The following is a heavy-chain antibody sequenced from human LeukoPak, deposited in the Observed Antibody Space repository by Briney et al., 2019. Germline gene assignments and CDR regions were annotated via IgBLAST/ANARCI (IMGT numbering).Heavy chain of an antibody. CDR3: ARVVHYDSSGYYPLD. CDR1: GGSISSGDYY. J-gene: IGHJ4*02. V-gene: IGHV4-61*02. CDR2: IYTSGST. Sequence: SETLSLTCTVSGGSISSGDYYWSWIRQPPGKGLEWIGRIYTSGSTNYNPSLKSRVTMSVDTSKNQFSLKLSSVTAADTAVYYCARVVHYDSSGYYPLDWGQGTLVTVSS. D-gene: IGHD3-22*01.